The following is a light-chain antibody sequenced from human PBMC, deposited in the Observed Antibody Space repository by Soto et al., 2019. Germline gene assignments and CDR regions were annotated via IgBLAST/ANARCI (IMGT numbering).Light chain of an antibody. Sequence: DIVMTQSPLSPPVTSGEPASISCRSSQSLLHGNGYNYLEWYLQKPGQSPQLLIYLGSNRASGVPDRFSGSGSGTDFTLKISRVEAEDVGIYYCMQALQTPYTFGQGTKVDIK. V-gene: IGKV2-28*01. J-gene: IGKJ2*01. CDR1: QSLLHGNGYNY. CDR2: LGS. CDR3: MQALQTPYT.